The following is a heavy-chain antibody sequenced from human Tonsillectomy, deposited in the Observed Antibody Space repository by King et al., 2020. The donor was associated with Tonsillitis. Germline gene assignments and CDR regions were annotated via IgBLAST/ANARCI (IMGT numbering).Heavy chain of an antibody. CDR3: ARRPFYYVTGDYYLYYFDY. D-gene: IGHD3-22*01. J-gene: IGHJ4*02. Sequence: QLQESGPGLVKPSETLSLTCTVSGGSISSSRYYWGWIRQPPGKGLEWIGSIYYSGSTYYNPSLKSRVTISIDTSKNQFSLKLSSVTAADTAVYFCARRPFYYVTGDYYLYYFDYWGQGTLVTVSS. V-gene: IGHV4-39*07. CDR2: IYYSGST. CDR1: GGSISSSRYY.